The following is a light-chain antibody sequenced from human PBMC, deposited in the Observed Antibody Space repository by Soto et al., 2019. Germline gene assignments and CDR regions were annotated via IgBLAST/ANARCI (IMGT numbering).Light chain of an antibody. V-gene: IGLV1-44*01. CDR2: SYN. J-gene: IGLJ3*02. CDR1: NSNIGTNT. CDR3: AAWDDSLSGQWV. Sequence: QSVLTQSPSVSGTPGQGVSISCSGSNSNIGTNTVNWYQHRPGTVPRLLIYSYNQRPSGVPDRFSASKSGTSASLAISRLQAEDEADYYCAAWDDSLSGQWVFGGGTKVTVL.